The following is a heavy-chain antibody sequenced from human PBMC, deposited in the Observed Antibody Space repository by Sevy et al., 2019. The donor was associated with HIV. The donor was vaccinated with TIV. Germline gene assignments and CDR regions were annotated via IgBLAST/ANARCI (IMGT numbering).Heavy chain of an antibody. D-gene: IGHD2-2*01. J-gene: IGHJ6*02. CDR1: GYTVTTYD. CDR2: TNPNSGNT. Sequence: ASVKVSCKASGYTVTTYDINWVRQATGQGLEWMGWTNPNSGNTGYAQKFQGRVTMTRNTSIETAYMELSSLRSEDTAVYYCARFLSTSYYYYHAMDVWGQWTTVTVSS. V-gene: IGHV1-8*01. CDR3: ARFLSTSYYYYHAMDV.